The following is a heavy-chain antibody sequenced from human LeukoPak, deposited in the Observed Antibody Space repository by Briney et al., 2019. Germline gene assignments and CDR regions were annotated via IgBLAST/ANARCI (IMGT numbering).Heavy chain of an antibody. J-gene: IGHJ6*02. Sequence: PGGSLRLSCAASGLTFSSHWMHWVRQAPGKGLVWVSRINSDGSSTSYADSVKGRFTISRDNAKNTLYLQMNSLRAEDTAVYYCAREILDYGMDVWGQGTTVTVSS. V-gene: IGHV3-74*01. CDR2: INSDGSST. CDR3: AREILDYGMDV. CDR1: GLTFSSHW.